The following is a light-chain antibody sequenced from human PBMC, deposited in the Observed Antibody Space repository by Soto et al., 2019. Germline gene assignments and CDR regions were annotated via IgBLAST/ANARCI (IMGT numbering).Light chain of an antibody. CDR2: DAS. CDR1: QNIRNY. CDR3: QHYNSYPWT. V-gene: IGKV1-5*01. Sequence: DIQMTQSPSTLSSSLGDRVTITCRASQNIRNYVAWYQQIPGKAPRLLIYDASSLESGVPSSFSGSVSGTEGTITISSLQKDDGAMYYCQHYNSYPWTFGQGTKVDIK. J-gene: IGKJ1*01.